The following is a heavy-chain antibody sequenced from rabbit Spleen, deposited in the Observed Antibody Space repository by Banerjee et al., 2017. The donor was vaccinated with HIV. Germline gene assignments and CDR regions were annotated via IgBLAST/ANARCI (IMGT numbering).Heavy chain of an antibody. Sequence: QQQLEESGGGLVKPGGTLTLTCKASGIDLSTYYYMCWVRQAPGKGLEWIACIYSGTGNTYYASWAKGRFTISKTSSTTVTLQMTSLTAADTATYFCARGSAAMTMLITGYYLGLWGPGTLSPS. J-gene: IGHJ4*01. V-gene: IGHV1S45*01. CDR1: GIDLSTYYY. D-gene: IGHD2-1*01. CDR2: IYSGTGNT. CDR3: ARGSAAMTMLITGYYLGL.